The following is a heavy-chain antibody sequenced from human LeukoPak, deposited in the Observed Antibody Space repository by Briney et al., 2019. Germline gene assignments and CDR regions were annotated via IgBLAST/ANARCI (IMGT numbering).Heavy chain of an antibody. V-gene: IGHV3-23*01. CDR1: GFTFSNYA. D-gene: IGHD3-10*01. J-gene: IGHJ4*02. Sequence: GGSLRLSCAASGFTFSNYAMSWVRQAPGKGLEWVSGISGSGGSTCYADSVKGRFTISRDNSKNTLYLQMNSLRAEDTAVYYCAKDGGSGSYPRIYWGQGTLVTVSS. CDR3: AKDGGSGSYPRIY. CDR2: ISGSGGST.